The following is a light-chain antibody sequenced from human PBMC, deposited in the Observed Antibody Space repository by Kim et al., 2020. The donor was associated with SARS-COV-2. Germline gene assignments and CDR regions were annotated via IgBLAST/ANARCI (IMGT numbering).Light chain of an antibody. Sequence: PGKPARITCGGNNIGSKSVHWYQQKPGQAPVLVIYYDSDRPSGIPERFSGSNSGNTATLTISRVEAGDEADYYCQVWDSSSDHPRVFGTGTKVTVL. CDR1: NIGSKS. J-gene: IGLJ1*01. V-gene: IGLV3-21*04. CDR3: QVWDSSSDHPRV. CDR2: YDS.